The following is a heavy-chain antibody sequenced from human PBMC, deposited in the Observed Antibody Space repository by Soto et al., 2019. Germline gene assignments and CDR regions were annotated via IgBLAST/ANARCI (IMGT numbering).Heavy chain of an antibody. CDR3: ARGPRRDGNNYEGFDY. Sequence: QVQLQQSGPGLVKPSQTLSLTCAISGDSVSSNSAAWNWIRQSPSRGLEWLGRTYYRSKWYEDYEISVQIRIPNTPDTSKTQFSLQLSSVTPDDTAVYYCARGPRRDGNNYEGFDYWGQGTLITAPS. CDR2: TYYRSKWYE. V-gene: IGHV6-1*01. J-gene: IGHJ4*01. CDR1: GDSVSSNSAA. D-gene: IGHD5-12*01.